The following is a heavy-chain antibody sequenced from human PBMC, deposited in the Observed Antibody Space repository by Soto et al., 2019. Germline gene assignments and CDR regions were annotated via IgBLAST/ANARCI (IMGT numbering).Heavy chain of an antibody. CDR1: GGSISSYY. V-gene: IGHV4-59*08. CDR2: ISYTGST. D-gene: IGHD3-16*02. CDR3: AGHGDDLYRGMDV. Sequence: QVQLQESGPGLVKPSETLSLTCTVSGGSISSYYWSWIRQSPGKGLEWIGYISYTGSTDYNPSLKIRVTISLDTSKKQFSLKVTSVTVADTAVYYCAGHGDDLYRGMDVWGQGTTVTVSS. J-gene: IGHJ6*02.